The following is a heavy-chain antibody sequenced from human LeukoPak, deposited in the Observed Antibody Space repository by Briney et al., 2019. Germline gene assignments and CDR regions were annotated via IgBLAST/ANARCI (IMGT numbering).Heavy chain of an antibody. J-gene: IGHJ4*02. CDR1: GYSISSGYY. Sequence: SETLSLTCTVSGYSISSGYYWGWIRQPPGKGLEWIGSIYHSGSTYYNPSLKSRVTISVDTSKNQFSLKLSSVTAADTAVYYCARDSTLTHLPDYWGQGTLVTVSS. CDR3: ARDSTLTHLPDY. V-gene: IGHV4-38-2*02. CDR2: IYHSGST.